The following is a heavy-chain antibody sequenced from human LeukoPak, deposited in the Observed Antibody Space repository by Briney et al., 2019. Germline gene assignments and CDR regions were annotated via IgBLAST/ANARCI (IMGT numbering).Heavy chain of an antibody. CDR3: ARGHFDWLLYLDY. CDR1: GFTFSSYA. V-gene: IGHV3-64*01. Sequence: GGSLRLSCAASGFTFSSYAMHWVRQAPGKGLEYVPAISSNGGSTYYANSVKGRFTISRDNSKNTLYLQMGSLRAEDMAVYYCARGHFDWLLYLDYWGQGTLVTVSS. D-gene: IGHD3-9*01. CDR2: ISSNGGST. J-gene: IGHJ4*02.